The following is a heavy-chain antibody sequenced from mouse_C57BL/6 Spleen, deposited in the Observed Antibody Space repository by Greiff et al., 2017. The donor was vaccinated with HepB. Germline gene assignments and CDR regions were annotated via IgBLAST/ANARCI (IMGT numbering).Heavy chain of an antibody. D-gene: IGHD1-2*01. Sequence: VQLQQSGAELMKPGASVKLSCKATGYTFTGYWIEWVKQRPGHGLEWIGEILPGSGSTNYNAKFKGKATFTADTSSNTAYMQLSSRTTEDSAIYYCARWVLRPGYFDVWGTGTTVTVSS. CDR3: ARWVLRPGYFDV. CDR2: ILPGSGST. CDR1: GYTFTGYW. V-gene: IGHV1-9*01. J-gene: IGHJ1*03.